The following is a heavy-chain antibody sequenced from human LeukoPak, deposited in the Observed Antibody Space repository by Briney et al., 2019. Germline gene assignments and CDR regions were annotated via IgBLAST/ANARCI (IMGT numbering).Heavy chain of an antibody. CDR3: TRDHGLDV. Sequence: GGSLRLSCAASGLTFSSHWMHWVRQAPGKGLMWVSQINSDGSATSCADPVKGRCTISRDNAKNMLYLEMNSLRVEDTAVYFCTRDHGLDVWGQGTTVTVSS. CDR2: INSDGSAT. CDR1: GLTFSSHW. J-gene: IGHJ6*02. V-gene: IGHV3-74*01.